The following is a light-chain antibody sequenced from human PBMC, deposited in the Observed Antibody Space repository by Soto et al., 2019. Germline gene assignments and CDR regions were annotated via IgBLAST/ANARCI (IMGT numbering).Light chain of an antibody. J-gene: IGKJ4*01. CDR1: QSVSAF. CDR3: QQRYTWPLT. V-gene: IGKV3-11*01. CDR2: DAS. Sequence: EIVLTQSPATLSLSPGERAALSRRASQSVSAFLAWYQQKPGQAPRLLIYDASNRATGIPARFSGSGSGTDFTLTISSLEPEDFAVYYCQQRYTWPLTFGGGTKLEIK.